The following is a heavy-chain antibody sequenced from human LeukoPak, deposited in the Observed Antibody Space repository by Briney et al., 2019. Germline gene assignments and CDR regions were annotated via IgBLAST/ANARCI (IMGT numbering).Heavy chain of an antibody. V-gene: IGHV3-23*01. J-gene: IGHJ4*02. D-gene: IGHD2-2*01. CDR2: ISGSGGST. CDR3: AKLQAYCSSTSCSD. CDR1: GFTFSSYA. Sequence: GGSLRLSCAASGFTFSSYAMSWVRQAPGKGLEWVSAISGSGGSTYYADSVKGRFTISRDNSKNTLYLQMNSLRAEDTAVYYCAKLQAYCSSTSCSDWGQGTLVTVSS.